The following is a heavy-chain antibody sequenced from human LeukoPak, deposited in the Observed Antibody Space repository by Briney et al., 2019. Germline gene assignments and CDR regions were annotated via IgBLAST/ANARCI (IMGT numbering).Heavy chain of an antibody. Sequence: SVKVSCKASGFTFTRSAMQWVRQARGQRLEWIGWIVVGSGNTKYAQKFQERVTITRDMSTGTAYMELSSLRSEDTAVYYCATVSVRLTAILRYFDYWGQGTLVAVSS. D-gene: IGHD2-21*02. V-gene: IGHV1-58*02. CDR2: IVVGSGNT. CDR1: GFTFTRSA. CDR3: ATVSVRLTAILRYFDY. J-gene: IGHJ4*02.